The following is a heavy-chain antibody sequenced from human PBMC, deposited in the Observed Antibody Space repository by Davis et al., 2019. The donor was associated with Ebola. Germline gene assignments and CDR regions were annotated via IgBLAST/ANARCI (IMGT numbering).Heavy chain of an antibody. CDR3: ARGRLAARLKRYYFDY. CDR2: ISAYNGNT. J-gene: IGHJ4*02. V-gene: IGHV1-18*01. CDR1: GYTFTSYG. Sequence: AASVKVSCKASGYTFTSYGISWVRQAPGQGLEWMGWISAYNGNTNYAQKLQGRVTMTRNTSISTAYMELSSLRSEDTAVYYCARGRLAARLKRYYFDYWGQGTLVTVSS. D-gene: IGHD6-6*01.